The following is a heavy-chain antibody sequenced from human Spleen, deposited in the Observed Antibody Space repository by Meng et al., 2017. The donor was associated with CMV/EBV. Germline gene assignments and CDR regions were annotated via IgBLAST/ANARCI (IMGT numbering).Heavy chain of an antibody. CDR1: GFSLTTGGVA. Sequence: SGPTLVKPTPTLTLTCTFSGFSLTTGGVAVGWIRQPPGKALEWLARIDWDDDKFYSTSLKTRLSISRDTSKNQVVLTMTNMDPVDTATYYCARMGRLSDAFDIWGQGTMVTVSS. CDR2: IDWDDDK. CDR3: ARMGRLSDAFDI. D-gene: IGHD6-25*01. V-gene: IGHV2-70*04. J-gene: IGHJ3*02.